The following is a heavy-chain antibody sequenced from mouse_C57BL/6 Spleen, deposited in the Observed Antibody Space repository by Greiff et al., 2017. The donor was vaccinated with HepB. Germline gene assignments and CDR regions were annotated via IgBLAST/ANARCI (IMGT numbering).Heavy chain of an antibody. J-gene: IGHJ3*01. D-gene: IGHD2-3*01. Sequence: VQLQQSGAELVRPGASVKLSCKASGYTFTDYYINWVKQRPGQGLEWIARIYPGSGNTYYNEKFKGKATLTAEKSSSTAYMQLSSLTSEDSAVYFCARSDGYYFWFAYWGQGTLVTVSA. CDR3: ARSDGYYFWFAY. CDR2: IYPGSGNT. V-gene: IGHV1-76*01. CDR1: GYTFTDYY.